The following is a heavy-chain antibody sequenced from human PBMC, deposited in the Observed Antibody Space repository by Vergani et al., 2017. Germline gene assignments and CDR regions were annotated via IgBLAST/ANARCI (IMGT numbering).Heavy chain of an antibody. J-gene: IGHJ4*02. V-gene: IGHV3-48*04. CDR2: INTNSRTT. D-gene: IGHD4-23*01. CDR3: ARDDYGSYSDY. CDR1: GFFFSSYT. Sequence: EVQLVESGGGLVQPGGSLRLSCAASGFFFSSYTMNWVRQAPGKGLEWISSINTNSRTTYYADSVKGRFTISRDNDNNSLFLQKSSLKAEDTAVYYCARDDYGSYSDYWGQGILVTVSS.